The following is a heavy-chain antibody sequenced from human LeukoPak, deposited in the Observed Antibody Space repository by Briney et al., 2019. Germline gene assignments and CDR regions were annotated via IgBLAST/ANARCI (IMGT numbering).Heavy chain of an antibody. V-gene: IGHV1-2*02. CDR1: GYTFTGYY. J-gene: IGHJ3*02. CDR2: IYPYSGDT. Sequence: ASVSVSCKASGYTFTGYYIHWVRQAPGQGLDWMGWIYPYSGDTNYEHNFQGRVTMTRDTSISTAHMELRSLKSDDTALYYCARDRNSGSSLDIWGQGTMLTVSS. CDR3: ARDRNSGSSLDI. D-gene: IGHD6-6*01.